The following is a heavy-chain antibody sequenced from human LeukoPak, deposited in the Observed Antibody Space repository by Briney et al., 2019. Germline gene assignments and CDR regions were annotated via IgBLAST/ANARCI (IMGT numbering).Heavy chain of an antibody. V-gene: IGHV4-34*01. D-gene: IGHD2-15*01. J-gene: IGHJ6*03. CDR3: ASGGRRLLGCYYYYMDV. Sequence: SQTLSLTCAVYGGSFSGYYWSWIRQPPGKGLEWIGEINHSGSTNYNPSLKSRVTISVDTSKNQFSLKLSSVTAADTAVYYCASGGRRLLGCYYYYMDVWGKGTTVTISS. CDR1: GGSFSGYY. CDR2: INHSGST.